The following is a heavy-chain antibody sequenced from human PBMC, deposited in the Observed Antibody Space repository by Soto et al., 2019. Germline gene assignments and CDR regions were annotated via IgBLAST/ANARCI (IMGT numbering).Heavy chain of an antibody. D-gene: IGHD3-22*01. Sequence: EVPLLESGGGLVQPGGSLRLSCAASGFTFSSHAMSWVRQAPGKGLEWVSAISGSGGSTYYADSVKGRFTISRDNSKNTLYLQMNSLRAEDTAVYYCAKDRDQGRSSGYEVDYWGQGTLVTVSS. V-gene: IGHV3-23*01. CDR2: ISGSGGST. CDR1: GFTFSSHA. CDR3: AKDRDQGRSSGYEVDY. J-gene: IGHJ4*02.